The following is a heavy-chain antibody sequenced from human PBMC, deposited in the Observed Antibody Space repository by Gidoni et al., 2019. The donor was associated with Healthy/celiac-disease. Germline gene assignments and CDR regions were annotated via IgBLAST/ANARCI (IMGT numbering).Heavy chain of an antibody. D-gene: IGHD5-12*01. Sequence: EVQLVESGGGRVKPGGSLRLSCAASGFTFSSYSMNWVRQAPGKGLEWVSSIRSSSSYIYYADSVKGRFTISRDNAKNSLYLQMNSLRAEDTAVYYCARDRMAHFDYWGQGTLVTVSS. J-gene: IGHJ4*02. CDR3: ARDRMAHFDY. V-gene: IGHV3-21*01. CDR1: GFTFSSYS. CDR2: IRSSSSYI.